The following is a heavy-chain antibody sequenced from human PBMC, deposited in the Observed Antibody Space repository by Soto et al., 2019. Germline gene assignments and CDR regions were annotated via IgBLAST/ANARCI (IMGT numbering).Heavy chain of an antibody. CDR2: IYYSGST. CDR1: GGSISSSSYY. V-gene: IGHV4-39*01. D-gene: IGHD2-2*01. J-gene: IGHJ5*02. Sequence: PSETLSLTCTVPGGSISSSSYYWGWIRQPPGKGLEWIGSIYYSGSTYYNPSLKSRVTISVDTSKNQFSLKLSSVTAADTAVYYCARHDAARDCSSTSCYPNWFDPWGQGTLVTVSS. CDR3: ARHDAARDCSSTSCYPNWFDP.